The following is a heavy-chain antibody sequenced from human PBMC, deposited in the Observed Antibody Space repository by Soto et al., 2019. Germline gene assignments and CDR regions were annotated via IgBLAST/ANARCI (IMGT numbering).Heavy chain of an antibody. Sequence: SETLSLTCAVYVVSFSGYYWSCIRHPPGKGLEWIGEINHSGSTNYNPSLKSRVTISVDTSKNQFSLKLSSVTAADTAVYYCARGGPPIVVVPAAIYYYYSYGMEVWGQGTTVTVSS. V-gene: IGHV4-34*01. J-gene: IGHJ6*01. CDR1: VVSFSGYY. CDR3: ARGGPPIVVVPAAIYYYYSYGMEV. D-gene: IGHD2-2*01. CDR2: INHSGST.